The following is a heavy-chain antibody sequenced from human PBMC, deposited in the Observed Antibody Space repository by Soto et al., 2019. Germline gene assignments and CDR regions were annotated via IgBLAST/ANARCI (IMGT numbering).Heavy chain of an antibody. J-gene: IGHJ6*02. Sequence: GGSLRLSCAAPGSTFSSYAMHWVRQAPGKGLEWVAVISYDGSNKYYADSVKGRFTISRDNSKNTPYLQMNSLRAEDTAVYYCARSLWFGELWLRRPDYYGMDVWGQGTTVTVSS. V-gene: IGHV3-30-3*01. CDR3: ARSLWFGELWLRRPDYYGMDV. D-gene: IGHD3-10*01. CDR1: GSTFSSYA. CDR2: ISYDGSNK.